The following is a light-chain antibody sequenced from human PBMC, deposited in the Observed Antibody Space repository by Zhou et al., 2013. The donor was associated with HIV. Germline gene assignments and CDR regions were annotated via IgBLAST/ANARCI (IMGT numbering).Light chain of an antibody. CDR3: GAWDGSLNGYV. CDR2: RNN. CDR1: SSNIVSNT. V-gene: IGLV1-44*01. J-gene: IGLJ1*01. Sequence: QSVLTQPPSASGTPGQRVTISCSGSSSNIVSNTVNWYQQVPGTAPKLLIYRNNQRPSGVPDQFSASKSGTSASLAISGLQSEDEADYYCGAWDGSLNGYVFGTGTKVTVL.